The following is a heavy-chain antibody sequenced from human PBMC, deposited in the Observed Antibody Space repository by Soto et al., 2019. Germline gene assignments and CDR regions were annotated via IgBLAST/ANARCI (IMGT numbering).Heavy chain of an antibody. CDR2: IYYSGTT. J-gene: IGHJ6*02. Sequence: QVQLQESGPGLVKPSQTLSLTCTVAGGSISSGGYYWYWIRQHPGKGLEWLGYIYYSGTTSYNPSLKSRLTISVDTSKNQFSLKLSSVTAADTAVYYCAASCVACGGFNYYGMDVWGQGTTVTVSS. CDR1: GGSISSGGYY. V-gene: IGHV4-31*03. D-gene: IGHD2-21*01. CDR3: AASCVACGGFNYYGMDV.